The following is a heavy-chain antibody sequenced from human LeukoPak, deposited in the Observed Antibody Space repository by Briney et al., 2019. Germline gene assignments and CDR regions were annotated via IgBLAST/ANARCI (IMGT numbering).Heavy chain of an antibody. CDR3: ARDQGSMIVAPPTNWNFDL. CDR2: INQDGSEI. V-gene: IGHV3-7*01. Sequence: PGGSLRHSCAASGFTFSNYWMSWVRQAPGKGLEWLANINQDGSEIYYVDSVKGRFTISRDNGKNSLYLQINSLRADDTAVYYCARDQGSMIVAPPTNWNFDLRGRGTLVTVSS. J-gene: IGHJ2*01. CDR1: GFTFSNYW. D-gene: IGHD3-22*01.